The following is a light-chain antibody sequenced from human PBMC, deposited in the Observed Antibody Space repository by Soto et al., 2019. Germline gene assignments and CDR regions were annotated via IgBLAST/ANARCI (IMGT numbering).Light chain of an antibody. V-gene: IGLV1-44*01. CDR3: AAWADSLNGWV. J-gene: IGLJ3*02. CDR1: SSNIGSKT. CDR2: SNN. Sequence: QSVLTKPPSASGTPGQRGTISCSCSSSNIGSKTVNWYQQLPGTAPKLLIYSNNQRPSGVPDRFSGSKSGTSASLAISGLQSEDEADYYCAAWADSLNGWVFGGGTKLTVL.